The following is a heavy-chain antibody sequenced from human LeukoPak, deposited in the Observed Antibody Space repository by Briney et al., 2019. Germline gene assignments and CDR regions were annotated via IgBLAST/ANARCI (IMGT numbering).Heavy chain of an antibody. Sequence: PSETLSLTCTVSGVSVSSGNYYWGWIRQPPGKGLEWIGSIYYNGNTYYYPSLKSRVTISADTSKNQFSLKLSSVTAADTALYYCAGTVAVVGMSFPYFDYWGQGSLVTVS. CDR2: IYYNGNT. CDR1: GVSVSSGNYY. CDR3: AGTVAVVGMSFPYFDY. V-gene: IGHV4-39*01. J-gene: IGHJ4*02. D-gene: IGHD6-19*01.